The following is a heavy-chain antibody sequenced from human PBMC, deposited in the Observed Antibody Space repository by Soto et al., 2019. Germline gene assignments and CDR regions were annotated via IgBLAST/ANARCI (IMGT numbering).Heavy chain of an antibody. J-gene: IGHJ4*02. Sequence: TGGSLRLSCTVSGFTISSDGMTWIRQPQGKGLEWVSEINGGGSNTHYADSVTGRFTISRDNTKNTVDLQMRSLRAEDTAVYYCAKVEEISTTYSFDYWGQGTQVTVSS. D-gene: IGHD1-1*01. CDR3: AKVEEISTTYSFDY. CDR1: GFTISSDG. CDR2: INGGGSNT. V-gene: IGHV3-23*01.